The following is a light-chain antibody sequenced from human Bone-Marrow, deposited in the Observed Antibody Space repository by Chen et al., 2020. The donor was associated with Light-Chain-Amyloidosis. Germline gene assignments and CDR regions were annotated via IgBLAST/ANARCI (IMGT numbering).Light chain of an antibody. J-gene: IGLJ3*02. V-gene: IGLV2-14*01. CDR3: SSFTSLNTLV. CDR2: EVS. CDR1: SSDVGGYHY. Sequence: QSALPQPASVSGSPEESITISRIGTSSDVGGYHYVSWYHQHPDKAPKLIINEVSHRPSGVPNRFSGSKSGNTASLTISVLQPEDEADYYCSSFTSLNTLVFGGGTKLTVL.